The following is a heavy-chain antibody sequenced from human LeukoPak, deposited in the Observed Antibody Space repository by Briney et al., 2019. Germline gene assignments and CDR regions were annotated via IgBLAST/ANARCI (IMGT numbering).Heavy chain of an antibody. CDR2: ISAYNGNT. CDR3: ARDGPWAVAHPDNWFDP. CDR1: GYTFTSYG. Sequence: GASVKVSCKASGYTFTSYGISWVRQAPGQGLEWMGWISAYNGNTNYAQKLQGRVTMTTDTSTSTAYMELRSLRSDDTAVYYCARDGPWAVAHPDNWFDPWGQGTLVTVSS. V-gene: IGHV1-18*01. J-gene: IGHJ5*02. D-gene: IGHD6-19*01.